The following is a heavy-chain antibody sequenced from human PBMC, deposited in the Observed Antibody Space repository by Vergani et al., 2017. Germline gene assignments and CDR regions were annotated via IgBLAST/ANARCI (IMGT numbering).Heavy chain of an antibody. Sequence: EVQLLESGGGLVQPGGSLRLSCAASGFTFSSYAMSWVRQAPGKGLEWVSAISGSGGSTYYADSVKGRFTISRDNSKNTLYLQMNSLRAEDTAVYYCANARDPNCKGGNCYSYYYGLDLWGQGTTVTVSS. CDR3: ANARDPNCKGGNCYSYYYGLDL. D-gene: IGHD2-15*01. CDR1: GFTFSSYA. J-gene: IGHJ6*02. V-gene: IGHV3-23*01. CDR2: ISGSGGST.